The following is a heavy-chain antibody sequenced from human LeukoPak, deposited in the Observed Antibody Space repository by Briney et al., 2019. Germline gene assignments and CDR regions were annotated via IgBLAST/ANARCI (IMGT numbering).Heavy chain of an antibody. Sequence: PSETLSLTCTVSDGSISSGSYYWSWIRQPAGKGLEWIGHIYASESTNYNPSLKSRVTISVDTSRNQFSLKLSSVTAADTAVYYCAREGYNWNYYSALSDAFDIWGQGTMVTVSS. J-gene: IGHJ3*02. CDR2: IYASEST. CDR1: DGSISSGSYY. V-gene: IGHV4-61*09. D-gene: IGHD1-7*01. CDR3: AREGYNWNYYSALSDAFDI.